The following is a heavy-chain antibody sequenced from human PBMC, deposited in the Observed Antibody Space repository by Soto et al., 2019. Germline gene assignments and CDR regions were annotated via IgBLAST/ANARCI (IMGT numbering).Heavy chain of an antibody. J-gene: IGHJ6*02. D-gene: IGHD2-15*01. Sequence: GESLKISCKGSGYSFTSYWISWVRQMPGKGLEWMGRIDPSDSYTNYSPSFQGHVTISADKSISTAYLQWSSLKASDTAMYYCARPADIAWDYYYGMDVWGQGTTVTVSS. V-gene: IGHV5-10-1*01. CDR1: GYSFTSYW. CDR3: ARPADIAWDYYYGMDV. CDR2: IDPSDSYT.